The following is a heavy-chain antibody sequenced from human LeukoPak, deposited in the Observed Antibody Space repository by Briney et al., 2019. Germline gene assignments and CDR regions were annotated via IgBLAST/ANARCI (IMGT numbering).Heavy chain of an antibody. CDR3: ARWFDP. J-gene: IGHJ5*02. Sequence: GGSLRLSCAASGFTFSSHAMSWVRQAPGKGLEWVANIKQDGSEKYYVDSVKGRFTISRDNAKNSLYLQMNSLRAEDTAVYYCARWFDPWGQGTLVTVSS. CDR2: IKQDGSEK. V-gene: IGHV3-7*01. CDR1: GFTFSSHA.